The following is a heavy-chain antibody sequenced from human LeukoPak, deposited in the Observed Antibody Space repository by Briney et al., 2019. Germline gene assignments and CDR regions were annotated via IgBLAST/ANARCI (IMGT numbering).Heavy chain of an antibody. J-gene: IGHJ6*04. CDR1: GFTFSSYS. D-gene: IGHD3-10*01. CDR3: ASPGATILWFGELYTLDV. V-gene: IGHV3-21*01. Sequence: PGGSLRLSCAASGFTFSSYSMNWVRQAPGKGLEWVSSISSSSSYIYYADSVKGRFTISRDNAKNSLYLQMNSLRAEDTAVYYCASPGATILWFGELYTLDVWGKGTTVTVSS. CDR2: ISSSSSYI.